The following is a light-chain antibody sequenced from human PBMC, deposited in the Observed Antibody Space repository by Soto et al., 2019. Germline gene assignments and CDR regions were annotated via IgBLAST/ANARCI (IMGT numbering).Light chain of an antibody. CDR3: QQYGSSGT. CDR2: AAS. J-gene: IGKJ1*01. Sequence: EIVMTQSPATLSVSPGERATLSCRASQSVSSNLAWYQQKPGQAPRLLIYAASIRATGIPARFSGSGSGTEFTLTISRLEPEDFAVYYCQQYGSSGTFGQGTKVDIK. CDR1: QSVSSN. V-gene: IGKV3-15*01.